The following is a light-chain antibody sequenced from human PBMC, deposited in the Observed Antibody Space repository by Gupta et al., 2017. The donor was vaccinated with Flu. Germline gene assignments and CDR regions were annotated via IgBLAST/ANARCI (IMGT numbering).Light chain of an antibody. CDR2: DVS. V-gene: IGLV2-14*01. CDR3: NSHTSSSFVL. Sequence: QSALTQPASVSGSPGQSITISCTGTSSDIGAYKYVSWYQHHPGKAPKLIIYDVSNRPSGVSYRFSASKSDTASLTISGLQAEDEADYYCNSHTSSSFVLFGGGTKLTVL. J-gene: IGLJ2*01. CDR1: SSDIGAYKY.